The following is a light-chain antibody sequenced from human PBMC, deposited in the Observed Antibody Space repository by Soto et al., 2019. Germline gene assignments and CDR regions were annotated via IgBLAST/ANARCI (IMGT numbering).Light chain of an antibody. J-gene: IGKJ5*01. CDR3: QQRSNWPIT. V-gene: IGKV3-11*01. CDR1: QSVSNF. Sequence: EIVLTQSPGTLSLSPWKRATLSCRASQSVSNFLAWYQQKPGQAPRLLIYDTSNRATGIPARFSGSGSGTDFTLTINNLDPEDFAVYYCQQRSNWPITFGQGTRLEI. CDR2: DTS.